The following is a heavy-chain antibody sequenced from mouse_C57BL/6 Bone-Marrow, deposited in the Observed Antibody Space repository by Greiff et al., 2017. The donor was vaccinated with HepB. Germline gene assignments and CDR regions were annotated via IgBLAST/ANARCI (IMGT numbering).Heavy chain of an antibody. CDR1: GYTFTSYW. V-gene: IGHV1-55*01. CDR3: ARWGSSYYAMDY. J-gene: IGHJ4*01. CDR2: IYPGSGST. D-gene: IGHD3-1*01. Sequence: QVQLQQPGAELVKPGASVKMSCKASGYTFTSYWITWVKQRPGQGLEWIGDIYPGSGSTNYNEKFKSKATLTVDTSSSTAYMQRSSLTSEDSAVYYCARWGSSYYAMDYWGQGTSVTVSA.